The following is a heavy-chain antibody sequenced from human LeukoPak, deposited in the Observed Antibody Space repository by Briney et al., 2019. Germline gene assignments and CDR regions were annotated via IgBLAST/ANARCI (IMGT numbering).Heavy chain of an antibody. V-gene: IGHV4-39*01. J-gene: IGHJ4*02. CDR1: GGSISSSSYY. CDR3: ARHDYGDLRFDY. D-gene: IGHD4-17*01. CDR2: IYYSGST. Sequence: SETLSLTCTVSGGSISSSSYYWGWIRQPPGKGLEWIGSIYYSGSTYYNPSLKSRVTISVDTSKNQFSLKLSSVTAADTAVYYCARHDYGDLRFDYWGQGTLVTVSS.